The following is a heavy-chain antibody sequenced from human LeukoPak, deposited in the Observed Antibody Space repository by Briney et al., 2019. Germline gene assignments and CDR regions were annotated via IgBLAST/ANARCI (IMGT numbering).Heavy chain of an antibody. CDR1: GGSFSGYY. CDR2: INHSGST. J-gene: IGHJ3*02. V-gene: IGHV4-34*01. CDR3: ARAGPYDAFDI. Sequence: PSETLSLTCAVYGGSFSGYYWSWIRQPPGKGLEWIGEINHSGSTNYNPSLKSRVTISVDTSKNQFSLKLSSVTAADTAVYYCARAGPYDAFDIWGQGTMVTVSS.